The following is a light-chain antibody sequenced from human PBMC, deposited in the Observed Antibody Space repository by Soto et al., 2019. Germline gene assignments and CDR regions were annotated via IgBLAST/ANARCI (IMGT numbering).Light chain of an antibody. V-gene: IGKV1-12*01. CDR2: AAS. CDR3: QQANSSPWT. J-gene: IGKJ1*01. CDR1: QDITSW. Sequence: DIQMTQSPSSVSASVGDRVTITCRASQDITSWLAWYQQKPGKAPNLLIYAASSLQRGVPSRFSGSGSGTDFTLTISSLQPEDFATYYCQQANSSPWTFGQGTKVEIK.